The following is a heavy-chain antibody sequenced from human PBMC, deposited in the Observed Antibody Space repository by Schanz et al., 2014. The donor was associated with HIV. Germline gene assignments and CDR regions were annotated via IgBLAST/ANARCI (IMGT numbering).Heavy chain of an antibody. J-gene: IGHJ6*02. Sequence: QVHLVESGGGVVQPGTSLRLSCAASGFTFSNYAIHWVRQAPGKGLEGVTLIWNDGTSKYYADSVKGRFTISRDASKNAXXLQMNSLRVEDTAVYYCARVASAVDGADYGMDVWGQGTTVTVSS. D-gene: IGHD2-15*01. CDR3: ARVASAVDGADYGMDV. CDR2: IWNDGTSK. CDR1: GFTFSNYA. V-gene: IGHV3-33*01.